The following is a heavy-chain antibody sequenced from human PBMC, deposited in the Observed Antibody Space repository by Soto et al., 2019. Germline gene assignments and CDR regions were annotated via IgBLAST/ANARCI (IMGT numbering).Heavy chain of an antibody. J-gene: IGHJ4*02. V-gene: IGHV1-2*02. CDR2: INPNSGGT. Sequence: ASVKVSCKASGYTFTGYYMHWVRQAPGQGLEWMGWINPNSGGTNYAQKFQGRVTMTRDTSISTAYMELSRLGSDDTAVYYCSLSSGLTLPFDYWGQGTLVTVSS. CDR1: GYTFTGYY. CDR3: SLSSGLTLPFDY. D-gene: IGHD3-22*01.